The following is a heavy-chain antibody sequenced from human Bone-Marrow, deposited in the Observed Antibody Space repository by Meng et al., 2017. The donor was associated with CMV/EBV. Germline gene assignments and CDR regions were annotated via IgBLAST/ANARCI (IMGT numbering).Heavy chain of an antibody. V-gene: IGHV3-48*03. CDR1: GFTFSSYE. J-gene: IGHJ6*02. CDR3: ARAQSPYYDFWSGHYYYYGMDV. Sequence: GGSLRLSCAAPGFTFSSYEMNWVRQAPGKGLEWVSYISSSGSTIYYADSVKGRFTISRDNAKNSLYLQMNSLKAEDTAVYYCARAQSPYYDFWSGHYYYYGMDVWGQGTTVTVSS. CDR2: ISSSGSTI. D-gene: IGHD3-3*01.